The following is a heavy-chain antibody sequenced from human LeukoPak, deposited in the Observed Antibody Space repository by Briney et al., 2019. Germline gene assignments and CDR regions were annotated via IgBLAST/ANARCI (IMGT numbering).Heavy chain of an antibody. V-gene: IGHV3-33*01. CDR2: IWFDGSNK. Sequence: GRSLRLSCAASGFTFRNYGMHWVRQAPGKGLEWVAVIWFDGSNKYSADSVKGRFTISRDNSKNTLYLQMNSLRAEDTAVYYCARDSVYCSTTSCFNYYSGMDVWGQGTTVTVSS. D-gene: IGHD2-2*01. CDR3: ARDSVYCSTTSCFNYYSGMDV. J-gene: IGHJ6*02. CDR1: GFTFRNYG.